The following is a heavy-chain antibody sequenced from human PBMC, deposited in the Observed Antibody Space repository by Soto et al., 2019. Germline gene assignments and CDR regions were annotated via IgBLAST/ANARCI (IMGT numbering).Heavy chain of an antibody. CDR2: IWYDGSNK. Sequence: QVQLVESGGGVVQPGRSLRLSCAASGFTFSSYGMHWVRQAPGKGLEWVAVIWYDGSNKYYADSVKGRFTISRDNSKNTLYLQMNSLRAEDTAVYYCAREGVCSGGSCYVSDAFDIWGQGTMVTVSS. CDR3: AREGVCSGGSCYVSDAFDI. V-gene: IGHV3-33*01. CDR1: GFTFSSYG. J-gene: IGHJ3*02. D-gene: IGHD2-15*01.